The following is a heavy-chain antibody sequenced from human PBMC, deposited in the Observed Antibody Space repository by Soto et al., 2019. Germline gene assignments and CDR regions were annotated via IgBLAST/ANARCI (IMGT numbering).Heavy chain of an antibody. CDR1: GGSISGSF. CDR2: IYFSGST. Sequence: SETLSLTCTVTGGSISGSFWSWIRQPPGKGLEWIGNIYFSGSTNYNPSLKSRVTISIDTSKNQFSLKVTSVTAADTAVYFCASQPLPTYYYTSGSPPWFDPWGQGTLVTVSS. V-gene: IGHV4-59*01. CDR3: ASQPLPTYYYTSGSPPWFDP. D-gene: IGHD3-10*01. J-gene: IGHJ5*02.